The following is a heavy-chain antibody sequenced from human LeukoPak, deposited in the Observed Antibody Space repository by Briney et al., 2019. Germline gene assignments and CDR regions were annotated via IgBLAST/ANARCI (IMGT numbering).Heavy chain of an antibody. CDR3: ARHSFYYYYYIDV. J-gene: IGHJ6*03. CDR1: GDSISGSDYY. Sequence: PSETLSLTCIVSGDSISGSDYYWGWIRQTPGKGLEWIGSIYSSGNTFYNPSFQSRVTVSVDTSKNQFSLQLTSVTAADAAVYYCARHSFYYYYYIDVWGKGTTVIVSS. CDR2: IYSSGNT. V-gene: IGHV4-39*01.